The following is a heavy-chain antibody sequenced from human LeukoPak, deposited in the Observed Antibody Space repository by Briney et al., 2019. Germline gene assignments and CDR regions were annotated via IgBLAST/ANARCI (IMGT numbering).Heavy chain of an antibody. D-gene: IGHD3-9*01. CDR2: ISAYNGNT. CDR1: GYTFTSYG. J-gene: IGHJ4*02. CDR3: ARVRNQFLTGYSPQLFDY. V-gene: IGHV1-18*01. Sequence: GASVKVSCKASGYTFTSYGISWVRQAPGQGLEWMGWISAYNGNTNYAQKLQGRVTMTTDTSTSTAYMELRSLRSDDTAVYYCARVRNQFLTGYSPQLFDYWGQGTLVTVPS.